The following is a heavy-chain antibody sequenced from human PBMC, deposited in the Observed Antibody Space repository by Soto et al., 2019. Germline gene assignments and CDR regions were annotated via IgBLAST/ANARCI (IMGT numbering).Heavy chain of an antibody. CDR1: GYPVTAYY. Sequence: QLHLVQSGAVVKKPGASVTVSCSASGYPVTAYYMHWVRQAPGRGLEWMGGINPATGAAKYTQTFQGRVPTTRDTFTSTVFMELSALTSEATAVFYCAGGRGVGVAGSAAFDMWGQGTLVTVSS. CDR3: AGGRGVGVAGSAAFDM. J-gene: IGHJ3*02. V-gene: IGHV1-2*02. CDR2: INPATGAA. D-gene: IGHD3-3*01.